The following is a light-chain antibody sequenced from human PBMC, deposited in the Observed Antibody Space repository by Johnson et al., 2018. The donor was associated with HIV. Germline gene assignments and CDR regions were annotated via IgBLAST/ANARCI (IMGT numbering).Light chain of an antibody. J-gene: IGLJ1*01. V-gene: IGLV1-51*01. CDR2: DNN. CDR1: SSNIGNSY. CDR3: GTWDSSLSSL. Sequence: QSVLTQPPSVSAAPGQKVTISCSGSSSNIGNSYVSWYQQLPGTAPKLLIYDNNKRPSGIPDRFSGSKSCTSATLGITGLQTGDEADYYCGTWDSSLSSLFGTWTKVTVL.